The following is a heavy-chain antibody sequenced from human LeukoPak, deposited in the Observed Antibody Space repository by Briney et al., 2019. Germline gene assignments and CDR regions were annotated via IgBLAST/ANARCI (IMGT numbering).Heavy chain of an antibody. Sequence: SVKVSCKASGGTFSSYAISWVRQAPGQGLEWMGGIIPIFGTANYAQKLQGRVTMTTDTSTSTAYMELRSLRSDDTAVYYCARVPVAARNYYYYGMDVWGQGTTVTVSS. CDR2: IIPIFGTA. CDR1: GGTFSSYA. CDR3: ARVPVAARNYYYYGMDV. V-gene: IGHV1-69*05. J-gene: IGHJ6*02. D-gene: IGHD6-6*01.